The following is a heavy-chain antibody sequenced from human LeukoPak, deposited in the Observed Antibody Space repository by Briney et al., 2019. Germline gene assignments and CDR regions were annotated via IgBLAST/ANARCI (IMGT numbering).Heavy chain of an antibody. CDR2: IISIFGTA. CDR1: GGTFSSYA. Sequence: SVEVSCKASGGTFSSYAISWVRQAPGQGLEWMGGIISIFGTANYAQKFQGRVTITTDESTSTAYMELSSLRSEDTAVYYCARETRRIQWGQGTLVTVSS. D-gene: IGHD2-21*01. V-gene: IGHV1-69*05. J-gene: IGHJ4*02. CDR3: ARETRRIQ.